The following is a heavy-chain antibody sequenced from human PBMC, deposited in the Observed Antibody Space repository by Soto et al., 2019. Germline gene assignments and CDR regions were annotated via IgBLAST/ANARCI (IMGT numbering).Heavy chain of an antibody. CDR3: ARVFRLTGTRSGVFDP. Sequence: ASVKVSCKASGYTFPSYGISWVRQAPGQGLEWMGWISAYNGNTNYAQKLQGRVTMTTDTSTSTAYMELRSLRSDDTAVYYCARVFRLTGTRSGVFDPWGQGTLVTVSS. V-gene: IGHV1-18*04. CDR2: ISAYNGNT. J-gene: IGHJ5*02. D-gene: IGHD1-7*01. CDR1: GYTFPSYG.